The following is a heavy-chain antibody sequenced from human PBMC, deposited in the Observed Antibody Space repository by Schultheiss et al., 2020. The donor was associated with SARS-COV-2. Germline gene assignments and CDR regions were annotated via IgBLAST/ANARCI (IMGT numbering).Heavy chain of an antibody. V-gene: IGHV4-31*03. CDR3: ARGDVGGFDY. CDR1: SGSISGYY. J-gene: IGHJ4*02. D-gene: IGHD3-16*01. CDR2: IYYSGST. Sequence: SETLSLTCTVSSGSISGYYWSWIRQHPGKGLEWIGYIYYSGSTYYNPSLKSRVTISVDTSKNQFSLKLSSVTAADTAVYYCARGDVGGFDYWGQGTLVTVSS.